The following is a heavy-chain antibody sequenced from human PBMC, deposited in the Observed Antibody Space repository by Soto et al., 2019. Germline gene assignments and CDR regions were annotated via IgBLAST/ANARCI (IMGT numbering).Heavy chain of an antibody. CDR1: GYTFTSYG. CDR2: ISAYNGNT. V-gene: IGHV1-18*01. J-gene: IGHJ3*02. Sequence: GASVKVSCKASGYTFTSYGISWVRQAPEQGLEWMGWISAYNGNTNYAQKLQGRVTMTTDTSTSTAYMELRSLRSDDTAVYYCARDRALIRPGAFDIWGQGTMVTVSS. D-gene: IGHD6-6*01. CDR3: ARDRALIRPGAFDI.